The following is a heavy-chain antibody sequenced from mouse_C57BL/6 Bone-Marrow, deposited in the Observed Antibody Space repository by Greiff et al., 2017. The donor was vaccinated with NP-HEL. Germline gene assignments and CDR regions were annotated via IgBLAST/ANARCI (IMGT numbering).Heavy chain of an antibody. D-gene: IGHD2-2*01. CDR1: GYTFTSYT. CDR3: ARRLGSYYAMDY. V-gene: IGHV1-4*01. J-gene: IGHJ4*01. Sequence: VQLQESGAELARPGASVKMSCKASGYTFTSYTMHWVKQRPGQGLEWIGYINPSSGYTKYNQKFKDKATLTADKSSSTAYIQLSSLTSEDSAVYYCARRLGSYYAMDYWGQGTSVTVSS. CDR2: INPSSGYT.